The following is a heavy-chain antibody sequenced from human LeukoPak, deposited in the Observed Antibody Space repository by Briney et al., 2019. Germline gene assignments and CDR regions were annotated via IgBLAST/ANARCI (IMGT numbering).Heavy chain of an antibody. V-gene: IGHV4-39*07. Sequence: PSETLSLTCTVSGDSISNNNYYWGWIRQPPGKGLEWIGGIYYTGSAYYNPSLKSRVTISVDTSKNQFSLKLSSVTAADTAVYYCAANTYYDSSGYYYGDYWGQGTLVTVSS. CDR3: AANTYYDSSGYYYGDY. D-gene: IGHD3-22*01. J-gene: IGHJ4*02. CDR2: IYYTGSA. CDR1: GDSISNNNYY.